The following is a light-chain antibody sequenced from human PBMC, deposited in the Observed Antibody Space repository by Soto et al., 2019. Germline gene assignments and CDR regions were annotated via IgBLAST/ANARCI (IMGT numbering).Light chain of an antibody. Sequence: EIVMTQSPATLSVSPGERATLSCRASQSISSNLAWYQQKPGQAPRLLIYRASTRATGIPARFSGSGSGTEFTLPISSLQSEDFAVYYCQQYNNWPRTFGQGTKVEIK. CDR3: QQYNNWPRT. V-gene: IGKV3-15*01. CDR2: RAS. J-gene: IGKJ1*01. CDR1: QSISSN.